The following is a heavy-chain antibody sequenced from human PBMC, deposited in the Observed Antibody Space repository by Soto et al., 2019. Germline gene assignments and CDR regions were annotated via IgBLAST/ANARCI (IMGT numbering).Heavy chain of an antibody. Sequence: QVQLVQSGAEVKKPGASVKVSCKASGYTFTGYYMHWVRQAPGQGLEWMGWINPNSGGTNYAQKVQGRVTMTRDTSISTAYMELSRLRSDDTAVYYCARDPLITIFGADYYYGMDVWGQGTTVTVSS. V-gene: IGHV1-2*02. J-gene: IGHJ6*02. D-gene: IGHD3-3*01. CDR2: INPNSGGT. CDR1: GYTFTGYY. CDR3: ARDPLITIFGADYYYGMDV.